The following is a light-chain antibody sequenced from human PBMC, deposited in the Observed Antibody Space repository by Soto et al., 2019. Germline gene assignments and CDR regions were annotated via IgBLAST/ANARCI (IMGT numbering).Light chain of an antibody. CDR2: AAS. Sequence: IHITQSPSTRWASVDDTITNTRRASESIDNWLAWYQQKPGKAPQFLIFAASTLVRGVPSSFRGRRSGTRFTLTISSLQADDYATFHCQQYHTYWTLGQGTKVDIK. J-gene: IGKJ1*01. V-gene: IGKV1-5*01. CDR1: ESIDNW. CDR3: QQYHTYWT.